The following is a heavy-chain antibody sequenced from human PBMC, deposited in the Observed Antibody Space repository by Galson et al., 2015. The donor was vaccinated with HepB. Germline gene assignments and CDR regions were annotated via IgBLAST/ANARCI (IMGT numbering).Heavy chain of an antibody. Sequence: SLRLSCAASGFTFSSYSMNWVRQAPGKGLEWISYINSNSRTIYYADSVKGRFTISRDNAKNSLYLQMNSLRDEDTAVYYCARDWSYAFYYWGQGTLVTVSS. V-gene: IGHV3-48*02. CDR3: ARDWSYAFYY. D-gene: IGHD1-26*01. J-gene: IGHJ4*02. CDR1: GFTFSSYS. CDR2: INSNSRTI.